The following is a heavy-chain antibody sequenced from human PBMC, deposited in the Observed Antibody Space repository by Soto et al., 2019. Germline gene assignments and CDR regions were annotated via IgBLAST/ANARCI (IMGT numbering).Heavy chain of an antibody. CDR2: IVPIYRTA. CDR3: VRDSGAKLSSS. J-gene: IGHJ4*02. CDR1: GGTFSSYR. V-gene: IGHV1-69*13. Sequence: ASVKVSCKASGGTFSSYRINWVRQAPGQGLEWVGGIVPIYRTADYAQKFQGRVTITADESARTSYMELRSLRSQDTAAYYCVRDSGAKLSSSWGQGTLVTVSS. D-gene: IGHD6-13*01.